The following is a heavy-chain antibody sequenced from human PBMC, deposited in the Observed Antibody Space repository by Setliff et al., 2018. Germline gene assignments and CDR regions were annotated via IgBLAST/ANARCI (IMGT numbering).Heavy chain of an antibody. CDR1: GYSISSGYY. J-gene: IGHJ4*02. Sequence: PSETLSLTCAVSGYSISSGYYWGWIRQPPGKGLEWIGSIDHSGSTHYNPSLKSRVTISVDTAKNQFSLRLRSVTAADTAVYYCGRPLVGVTTGFENWGQGTLVTVSS. D-gene: IGHD1-26*01. CDR2: IDHSGST. V-gene: IGHV4-38-2*01. CDR3: GRPLVGVTTGFEN.